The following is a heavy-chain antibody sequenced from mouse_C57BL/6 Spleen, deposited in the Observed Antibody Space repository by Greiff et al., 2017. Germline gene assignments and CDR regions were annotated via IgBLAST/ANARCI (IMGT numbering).Heavy chain of an antibody. Sequence: EVKVEESGGGLVQPGGSMKLSCVASGFTFSNYWMNWVRQSPEKGLEWVAQIRLKSDNYATHYAESVKGRFTISRDDSKSSVYLQMNNLRAEDTGIYYCTGRLGGAYWGQGTLVTVSA. V-gene: IGHV6-3*01. CDR2: IRLKSDNYAT. D-gene: IGHD4-1*01. J-gene: IGHJ3*01. CDR3: TGRLGGAY. CDR1: GFTFSNYW.